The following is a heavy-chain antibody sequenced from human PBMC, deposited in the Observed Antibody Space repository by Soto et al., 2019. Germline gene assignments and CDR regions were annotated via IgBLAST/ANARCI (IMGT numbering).Heavy chain of an antibody. CDR3: ARQNAMDV. CDR2: INQAGSQT. CDR1: GFTFSSYW. Sequence: EVQVVESGGGLVPPGGSLRLSCAASGFTFSSYWMTWVRQAPGKGLEWVANINQAGSQTYYVGSVKGRFTISRDDAKSSLYLQMNSLRVEDTAVYYCARQNAMDVWGQGTTVTVSS. V-gene: IGHV3-7*01. J-gene: IGHJ6*02.